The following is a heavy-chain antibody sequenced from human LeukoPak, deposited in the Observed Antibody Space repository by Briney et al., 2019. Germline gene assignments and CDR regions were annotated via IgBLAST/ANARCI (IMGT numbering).Heavy chain of an antibody. CDR1: GGSISSCY. D-gene: IGHD3-9*01. CDR3: VLRYFDWLPRRWGDFDY. Sequence: SETLSLTCTVSGGSISSCYWSWIRQPAGKGLEWIGRIYTSGSTNYNPSLKSRVTMSEDMSTNQFSLKLSSVTAADTAVYYCVLRYFDWLPRRWGDFDYWGQGTLVTVSS. V-gene: IGHV4-4*07. CDR2: IYTSGST. J-gene: IGHJ4*02.